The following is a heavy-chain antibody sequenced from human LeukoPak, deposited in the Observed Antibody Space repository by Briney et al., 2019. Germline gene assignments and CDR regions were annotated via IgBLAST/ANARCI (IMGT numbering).Heavy chain of an antibody. CDR3: ARRQRITMIVVVITTDY. CDR2: ISGSGGST. CDR1: GFTFSSYA. D-gene: IGHD3-22*01. J-gene: IGHJ4*02. V-gene: IGHV3-23*01. Sequence: PGGSLRLSCAASGFTFSSYAMSWVRHAPGKGLEGVSGISGSGGSTYYAVSVKGRFTISRDNSKNTLYLQMNSLRAEDTAVYYCARRQRITMIVVVITTDYWGQGTLVTVSS.